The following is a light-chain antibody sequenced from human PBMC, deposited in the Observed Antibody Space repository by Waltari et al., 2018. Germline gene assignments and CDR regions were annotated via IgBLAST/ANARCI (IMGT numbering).Light chain of an antibody. J-gene: IGKJ5*01. CDR3: MQATDFPPIT. CDR2: KNS. CDR1: QSLVHSDGNTY. V-gene: IGKV2-24*01. Sequence: DVVLTQTPLSSPVALGQPASISYRSSQSLVHSDGNTYLSWLHQRPGQPPRVLIYKNSNRLSGVPDRFSASGAGTDFTLHISRVEAEDVGVYYCMQATDFPPITFGQGTRLEIE.